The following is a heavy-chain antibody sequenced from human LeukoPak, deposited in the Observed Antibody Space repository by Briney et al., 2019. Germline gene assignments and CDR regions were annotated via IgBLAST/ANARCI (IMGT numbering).Heavy chain of an antibody. CDR3: AKIGVVGATSSGEYYFDY. CDR1: GFTFSSYA. Sequence: GGSLRLSCAASGFTFSSYAMSWIRQAPGKGLEWVSAISGSGGSTYYADSVKGRFTISRDNSKNTLYLQMNSLRAEDTAVYYCAKIGVVGATSSGEYYFDYWGQGTLVTVSS. CDR2: ISGSGGST. D-gene: IGHD1-26*01. J-gene: IGHJ4*02. V-gene: IGHV3-23*01.